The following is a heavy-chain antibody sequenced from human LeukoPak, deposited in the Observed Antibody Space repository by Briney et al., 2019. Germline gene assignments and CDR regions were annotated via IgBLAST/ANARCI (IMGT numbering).Heavy chain of an antibody. CDR1: GFTFSSYA. J-gene: IGHJ4*02. D-gene: IGHD4-23*01. Sequence: GRSLRLSCAASGFTFSSYAMHWVRQAPGKGLEWVAIISYDGSNKYYADSVKGRFTISRDNSKNTLSLQMNSLRAEDTAVYYCAKARGVGGTFDYWGQGTLVTVSS. CDR2: ISYDGSNK. CDR3: AKARGVGGTFDY. V-gene: IGHV3-30*04.